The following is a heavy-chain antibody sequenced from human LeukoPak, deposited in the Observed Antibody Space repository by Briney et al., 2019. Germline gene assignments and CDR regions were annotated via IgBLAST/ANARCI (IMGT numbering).Heavy chain of an antibody. CDR3: AKDFTAVVPAARVFVY. CDR1: GFTFSSYA. D-gene: IGHD2-2*01. J-gene: IGHJ4*02. V-gene: IGHV3-23*01. CDR2: ISGSGGST. Sequence: GGSLRLSCAASGFTFSSYAMSWVRQAPGKGLEWVSAISGSGGSTYYADSVKGRFTISRDNSENTLYLQMNSLRAEDTAVYYCAKDFTAVVPAARVFVYWGQGTLVTVSS.